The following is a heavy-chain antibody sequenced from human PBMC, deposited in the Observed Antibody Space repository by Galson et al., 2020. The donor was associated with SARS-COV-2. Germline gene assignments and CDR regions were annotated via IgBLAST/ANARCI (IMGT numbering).Heavy chain of an antibody. D-gene: IGHD6-19*01. V-gene: IGHV3-33*01. CDR3: VRDQPGSGWAFHD. CDR1: GFIFSNSA. Sequence: GESLNISCAASGFIFSNSAMHWVRQAPGRGLEWVAMIWAGGNYRFYGDSVKGRFSISRHDSENTVSLQMDSLRVEDTAIYYCVRDQPGSGWAFHDWGQGSVVTVSS. J-gene: IGHJ1*01. CDR2: IWAGGNYR.